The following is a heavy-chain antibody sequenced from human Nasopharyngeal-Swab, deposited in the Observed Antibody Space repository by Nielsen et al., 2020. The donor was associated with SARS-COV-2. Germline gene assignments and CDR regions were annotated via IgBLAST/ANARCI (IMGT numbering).Heavy chain of an antibody. CDR2: INPSGGST. J-gene: IGHJ6*02. V-gene: IGHV1-46*01. D-gene: IGHD1-26*01. CDR3: AREIVGAGYYYYGMDV. Sequence: VRQMPGKGLEWMGIINPSGGSTSYAQKFQGRVTMTRDTSTSTVYMELSSLRSEDTAVYYCAREIVGAGYYYYGMDVWGQGTTVTGLL.